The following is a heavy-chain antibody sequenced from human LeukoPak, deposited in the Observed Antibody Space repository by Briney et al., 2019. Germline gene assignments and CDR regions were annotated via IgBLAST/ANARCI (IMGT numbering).Heavy chain of an antibody. J-gene: IGHJ2*01. D-gene: IGHD3-10*01. CDR2: IYYSGSS. V-gene: IGHV4-30-4*08. CDR1: GGSISSGDYY. CDR3: ARSRLTPDGVNWYFDL. Sequence: PSQTLSLNCTVSGGSISSGDYYWSWIRQPPAKGLEWIGYIYYSGSSCYNPSLKSRVTISVDASKKQFSRKLSSVTAADTAVYYCARSRLTPDGVNWYFDLWGRGTLVTVSS.